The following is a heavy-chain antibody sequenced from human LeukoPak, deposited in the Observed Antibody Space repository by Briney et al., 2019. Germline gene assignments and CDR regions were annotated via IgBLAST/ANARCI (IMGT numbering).Heavy chain of an antibody. CDR1: GFTFSSYA. V-gene: IGHV3-23*01. CDR3: AKDATASPYFHWFDN. D-gene: IGHD3-9*01. Sequence: GGSLRLSCAASGFTFSSYAMNWVRQAPGKGLEWVAGISSGDRTFHAESVKGRFTISRDKSKDALYLQLNSLRAEDTAVYYCAKDATASPYFHWFDNWGQGTQVIVSS. CDR2: ISSGDRT. J-gene: IGHJ4*02.